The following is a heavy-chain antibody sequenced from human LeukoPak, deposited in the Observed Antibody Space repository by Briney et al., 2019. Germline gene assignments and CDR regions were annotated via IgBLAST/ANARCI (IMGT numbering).Heavy chain of an antibody. D-gene: IGHD1-14*01. J-gene: IGHJ4*02. CDR1: GFTFDDYA. CDR3: TRDRQVQTGFDY. Sequence: KTGGSLRLSCTGSGFTFDDYAMLWFRQAPGKGLEWLGFIRTKAYHGETTEYATSVKGRFTISRDDSRSTAYPHMSSLKTEDTAVYYCTRDRQVQTGFDYWGQGTLVTVSS. V-gene: IGHV3-49*05. CDR2: IRTKAYHGETT.